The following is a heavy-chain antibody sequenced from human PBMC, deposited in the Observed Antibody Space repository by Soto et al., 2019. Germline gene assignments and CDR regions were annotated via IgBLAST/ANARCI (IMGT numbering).Heavy chain of an antibody. J-gene: IGHJ5*02. V-gene: IGHV4-39*07. D-gene: IGHD3-9*01. CDR2: INYDGST. Sequence: SETLSLTCTVSGGSISSGGYYWIWIRQQPGKGLEWIGEINYDGSTNYNPSLKSRVTISLDASRNQFSLKLSSVTAADTAVYYCARGQYYGLLRWFDPWARGTLVTVSS. CDR1: GGSISSGGYY. CDR3: ARGQYYGLLRWFDP.